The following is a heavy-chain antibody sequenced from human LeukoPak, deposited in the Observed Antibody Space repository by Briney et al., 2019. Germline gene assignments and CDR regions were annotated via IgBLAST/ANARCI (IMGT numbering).Heavy chain of an antibody. CDR3: ARENSMVRGAADY. Sequence: SETLSLTCTVSGGSISSSSYYWGWIRQPPGKGLEWIGSIYYSGSTYYNPSLKSRVTISVDTSKNQFSLKLSSVTAADTAVYYCARENSMVRGAADYWGQGTLVTVSS. CDR2: IYYSGST. D-gene: IGHD3-10*01. V-gene: IGHV4-39*07. CDR1: GGSISSSSYY. J-gene: IGHJ4*02.